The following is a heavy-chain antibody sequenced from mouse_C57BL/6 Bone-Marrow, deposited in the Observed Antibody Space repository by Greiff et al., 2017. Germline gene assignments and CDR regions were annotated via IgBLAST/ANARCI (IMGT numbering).Heavy chain of an antibody. D-gene: IGHD1-1*01. CDR1: GYTFTSYW. V-gene: IGHV1-59*01. Sequence: QVQLQQPGAELVRPGTSVKLSCKASGYTFTSYWMHWVKQRPGQGLEWIGVIDPSDSYTNYNQKFKGKATLTVDTSSSTAYMQLSSLTSEDSAVYCCAREGGHYYGSPVDYGGQGTTLTVSS. J-gene: IGHJ2*01. CDR3: AREGGHYYGSPVDY. CDR2: IDPSDSYT.